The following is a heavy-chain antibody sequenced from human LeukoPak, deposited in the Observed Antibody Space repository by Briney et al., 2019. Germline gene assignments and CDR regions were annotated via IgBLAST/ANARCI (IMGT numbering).Heavy chain of an antibody. D-gene: IGHD5-18*01. CDR1: GGSISSSSYY. CDR2: IYYSGST. J-gene: IGHJ5*02. V-gene: IGHV4-39*01. Sequence: SETLSLTCTVSGGSISSSSYYWGWIRQPPGKGLEWIGSIYYSGSTYYNPSLKSRVTISVDTSKNQFSLELSSVTAADTAVYYCARPPYVDTAMIGFDPWGQGTLVTVSS. CDR3: ARPPYVDTAMIGFDP.